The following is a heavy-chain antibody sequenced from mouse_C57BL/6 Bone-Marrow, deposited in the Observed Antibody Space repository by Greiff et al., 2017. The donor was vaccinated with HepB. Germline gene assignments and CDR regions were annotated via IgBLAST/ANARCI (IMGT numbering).Heavy chain of an antibody. CDR3: ARRALDY. CDR2: IDPSDSYT. Sequence: QVQLQQPGAELVMPGASVKLSCKASGYTFTSYWMYWVKQRPGQGLEWIGEIDPSDSYTNYNQKFKGKSTWTVDKSSSTTYMQLSSLTSEDSAVYYCARRALDYGGQGTTLTVSS. D-gene: IGHD3-1*01. V-gene: IGHV1-69*01. CDR1: GYTFTSYW. J-gene: IGHJ2*01.